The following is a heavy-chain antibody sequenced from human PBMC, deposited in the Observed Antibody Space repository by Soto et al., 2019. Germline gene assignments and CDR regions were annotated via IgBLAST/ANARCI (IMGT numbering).Heavy chain of an antibody. D-gene: IGHD3-10*01. CDR1: GGTLSDHG. CDR3: ARWVYGSGNYYTGPASFDI. V-gene: IGHV1-69*06. Sequence: QVQLVQSGAEVKKPGSSVKVSCKASGGTLSDHGVAWLRQAPGQGLEWMGGTIPVFNTAKYAQKFQGRVTVTADKFTNIAYMELSSLISDDTACYCCARWVYGSGNYYTGPASFDIWGQGTMVIVSS. J-gene: IGHJ3*02. CDR2: TIPVFNTA.